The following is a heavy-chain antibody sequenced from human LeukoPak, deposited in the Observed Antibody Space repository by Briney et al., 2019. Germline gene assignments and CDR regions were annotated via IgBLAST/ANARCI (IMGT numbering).Heavy chain of an antibody. V-gene: IGHV4-59*01. J-gene: IGHJ4*02. Sequence: SETLSLTCTVSGGSISSYYWSWIRQPPGKGLEWIGYIYYSGSTNYNPSLKSRVTISVDTSKNQFSLKLSSVTAADTAVYYCARVRYRIREKHYFDYWGQGTLVTVSS. CDR2: IYYSGST. CDR3: ARVRYRIREKHYFDY. CDR1: GGSISSYY. D-gene: IGHD5-18*01.